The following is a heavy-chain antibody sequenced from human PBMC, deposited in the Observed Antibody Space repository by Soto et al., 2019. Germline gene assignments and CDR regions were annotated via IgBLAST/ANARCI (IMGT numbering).Heavy chain of an antibody. CDR1: GYTFTDFF. Sequence: ASVKVSCKASGYTFTDFFTHWVGQAPGRGLEWMGWINPNSGDTNYAQKFQGRVTMTRDTSISTAYMELSSLRSDDTAVYYCARDRAGYCSTPSCYSFDNWAQGTMVTVSS. J-gene: IGHJ4*02. D-gene: IGHD2-2*01. V-gene: IGHV1-2*02. CDR3: ARDRAGYCSTPSCYSFDN. CDR2: INPNSGDT.